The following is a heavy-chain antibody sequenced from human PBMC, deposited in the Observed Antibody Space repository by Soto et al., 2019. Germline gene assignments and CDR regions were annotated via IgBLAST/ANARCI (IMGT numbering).Heavy chain of an antibody. CDR2: IYWDDDR. D-gene: IGHD3-16*01. CDR1: GFSLSTTTVG. CDR3: AQITPCDFKGYYFDS. Sequence: QITLKESGPTLVKPTQTLTLTCTLSGFSLSTTTVGVGWIRQAPGKALEWLALIYWDDDRRYIPSLKNRLTITKDTSRGQVVLTITNMEPVDTATYYCAQITPCDFKGYYFDSWGPGILVNVSS. J-gene: IGHJ4*02. V-gene: IGHV2-5*02.